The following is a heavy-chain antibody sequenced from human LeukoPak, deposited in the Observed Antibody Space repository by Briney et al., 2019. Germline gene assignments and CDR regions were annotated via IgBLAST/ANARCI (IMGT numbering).Heavy chain of an antibody. V-gene: IGHV3-43*02. Sequence: PGGSLRLSCAASGFTFDDYAMHWVRQAPGKGLEWVSLISGDGGSTYYADSVKGRFSISRDNSKNALYLQMNSLSAEDTAVYFCARDYSRNSFDYWGQGTLVTVSS. D-gene: IGHD6-13*01. CDR3: ARDYSRNSFDY. CDR2: ISGDGGST. CDR1: GFTFDDYA. J-gene: IGHJ4*02.